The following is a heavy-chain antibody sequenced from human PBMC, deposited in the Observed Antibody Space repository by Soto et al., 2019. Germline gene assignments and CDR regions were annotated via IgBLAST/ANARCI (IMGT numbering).Heavy chain of an antibody. CDR1: GGSISSGGYX. J-gene: IGHJ5*02. CDR2: IYYSGST. CDR3: ARELVVNRVPYGFDP. Sequence: XXTLSLACTVSGGSISSGGYXWSLIRQHPGKGLEWIGYIYYSGSTNYNPSLKSRVTISVDTSKNQFSLKLSSVTAADTAVYYCARELVVNRVPYGFDPWGQGTLVTVSS. V-gene: IGHV4-61*08. D-gene: IGHD2-2*01.